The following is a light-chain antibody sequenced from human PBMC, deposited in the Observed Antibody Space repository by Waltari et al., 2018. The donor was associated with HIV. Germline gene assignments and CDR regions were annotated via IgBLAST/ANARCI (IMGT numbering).Light chain of an antibody. CDR1: NSHIASHY. J-gene: IGLJ1*01. Sequence: QSVLTQPPSASATHGQRITISCSGGNSHIASHYVYWYQQLPGTAPKVFICRNSQRPSGVPDRFSGSKSGTSASLIISGLRSGDEADYYCASWDDSLNAFVFGTGTKVTVL. V-gene: IGLV1-47*01. CDR2: RNS. CDR3: ASWDDSLNAFV.